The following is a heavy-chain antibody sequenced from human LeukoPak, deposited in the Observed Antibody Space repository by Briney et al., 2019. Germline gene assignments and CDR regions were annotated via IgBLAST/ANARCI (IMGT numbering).Heavy chain of an antibody. D-gene: IGHD3-22*01. CDR3: ARGNYDSPLNNDY. V-gene: IGHV1-2*02. CDR1: GYTFTGYY. CDR2: INPNSGGT. Sequence: ASVKVSCKASGYTFTGYYMHWVRQAPGQGLVWMGWINPNSGGTNYAQKFQGRVTMTRDTSISTAYMELSRLRSDDTAVYYCARGNYDSPLNNDYWGQGTLVTVSS. J-gene: IGHJ4*02.